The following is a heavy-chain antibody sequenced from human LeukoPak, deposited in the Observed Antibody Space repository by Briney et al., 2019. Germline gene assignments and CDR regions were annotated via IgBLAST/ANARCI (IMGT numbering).Heavy chain of an antibody. V-gene: IGHV1-18*04. Sequence: ASVKVSCKASGYTFTSYGISWVRQAPGQGLEWMGWISAYNGNTNYAQKLQGRVTMTTDTSTSTAYMELRSLRSDDTAVYYCARDYCSSTSCYQQLPPYTEPALQHRGQGTLVTVSS. CDR3: ARDYCSSTSCYQQLPPYTEPALQH. CDR2: ISAYNGNT. D-gene: IGHD2-2*01. J-gene: IGHJ1*01. CDR1: GYTFTSYG.